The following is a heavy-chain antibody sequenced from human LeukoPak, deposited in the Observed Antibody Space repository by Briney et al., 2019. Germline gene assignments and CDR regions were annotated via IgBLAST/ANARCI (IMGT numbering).Heavy chain of an antibody. CDR3: ARHTGTYYYYGMDV. CDR1: GGSISSYY. CDR2: IYYSGST. J-gene: IGHJ6*02. Sequence: SETLSLTCTVSGGSISSYYWSWIRQPPGKGLEWIGYIYYSGSTNYNPSLKSRVTISVDTSKNQFSLKLSSVTAADTAVYYCARHTGTYYYYGMDVWGQGTTVTVSS. D-gene: IGHD4-11*01. V-gene: IGHV4-59*08.